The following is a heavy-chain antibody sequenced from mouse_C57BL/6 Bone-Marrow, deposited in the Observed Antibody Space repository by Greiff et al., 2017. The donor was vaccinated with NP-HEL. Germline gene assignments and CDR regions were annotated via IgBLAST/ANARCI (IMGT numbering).Heavy chain of an antibody. Sequence: QVQLQQSGAELVRPGASVKMSCKASGYTFTSYTMHWVKQRPGQGLEWIGYINPSSGYTKYNQKFKDKATLTADKSSSTAYMQLSSLTSEDSAVYYCARGWLLPTDYWGQGTSVTVSS. V-gene: IGHV1-4*01. D-gene: IGHD2-3*01. CDR1: GYTFTSYT. CDR3: ARGWLLPTDY. CDR2: INPSSGYT. J-gene: IGHJ4*01.